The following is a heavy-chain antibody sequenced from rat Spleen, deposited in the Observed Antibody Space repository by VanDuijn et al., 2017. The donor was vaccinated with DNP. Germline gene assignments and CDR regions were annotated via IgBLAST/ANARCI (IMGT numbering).Heavy chain of an antibody. Sequence: EVLLVESDGGLVQPGRSLKLSCVASGFTFSNHVMAWVRQAPTKGLEWVASISTGGGDTYYRDSVKGRFTISRDNAKSSLYLQMDSLRSEDTATYYCTTVGTTAHWFAYWGQGTLVTVSS. J-gene: IGHJ3*01. V-gene: IGHV5S23*01. CDR1: GFTFSNHV. CDR2: ISTGGGDT. CDR3: TTVGTTAHWFAY. D-gene: IGHD1-11*01.